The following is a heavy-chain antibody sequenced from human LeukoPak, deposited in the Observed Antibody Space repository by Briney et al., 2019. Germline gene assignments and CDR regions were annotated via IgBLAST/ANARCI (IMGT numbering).Heavy chain of an antibody. CDR2: ISAYNGNT. J-gene: IGHJ4*02. CDR3: ARDLGTMYYYGSGSYRDFDY. D-gene: IGHD3-10*01. CDR1: GYTFTSYG. V-gene: IGHV1-18*01. Sequence: ASVKVSCKASGYTFTSYGISWVRQAPGQGPEWMGWISAYNGNTNYAQKLQGRITMTTDTSTSTAYMELRSLRSDDTAVYYCARDLGTMYYYGSGSYRDFDYWGQGTLVTVSS.